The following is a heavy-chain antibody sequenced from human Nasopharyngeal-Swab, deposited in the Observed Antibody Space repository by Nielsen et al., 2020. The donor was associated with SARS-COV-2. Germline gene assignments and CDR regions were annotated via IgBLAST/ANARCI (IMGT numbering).Heavy chain of an antibody. CDR1: GYSFTSYW. Sequence: GSLKISCQGSGYSFTSYWIGWVRQMPGKGLEWMGIIYPGDSDTRYSPSFQGQVTISADKSVSTAYLQWSSLKASDTAMYYCARRDSSGYYGSGFDYWGQGTLVTVSS. V-gene: IGHV5-51*01. D-gene: IGHD3-22*01. CDR3: ARRDSSGYYGSGFDY. CDR2: IYPGDSDT. J-gene: IGHJ4*02.